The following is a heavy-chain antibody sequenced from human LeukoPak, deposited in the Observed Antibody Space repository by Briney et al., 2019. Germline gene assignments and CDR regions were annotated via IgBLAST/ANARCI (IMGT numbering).Heavy chain of an antibody. CDR1: GGSVSSNGHY. CDR3: ARRPEQWLSNWFDP. D-gene: IGHD6-19*01. CDR2: IFNRGST. V-gene: IGHV4-61*08. J-gene: IGHJ5*02. Sequence: SETLSLTSTVSGGSVSSNGHYWNWIRQPPGKGLEWIGYIFNRGSTNYNPSLKSRVTISVDTSKNQFSLKLSSVTAADTAVYYCARRPEQWLSNWFDPWGQGTLVTVSS.